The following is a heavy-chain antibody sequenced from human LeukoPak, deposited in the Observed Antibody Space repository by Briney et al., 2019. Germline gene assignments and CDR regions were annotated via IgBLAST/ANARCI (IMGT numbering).Heavy chain of an antibody. CDR2: IWYDGSNK. V-gene: IGHV3-33*06. CDR3: AKAAVYGLGSWFDP. Sequence: GGSLRLSCAASGFTFSNYGMHWVRQAPGKGLEWVAVIWYDGSNKYYADSVKGRFTISRDNSKNTLYPQMNSLRAEDTAVYYCAKAAVYGLGSWFDPWGQGTLVTVSS. J-gene: IGHJ5*02. D-gene: IGHD3-10*01. CDR1: GFTFSNYG.